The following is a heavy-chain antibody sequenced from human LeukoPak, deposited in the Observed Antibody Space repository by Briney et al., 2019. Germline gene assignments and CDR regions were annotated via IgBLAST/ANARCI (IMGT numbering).Heavy chain of an antibody. V-gene: IGHV3-30*02. J-gene: IGHJ4*02. CDR1: GFTFSSYG. Sequence: PGGSLRLSCTASGFTFSSYGMHWVRQAPGKGLEWVAFIRYDGSNKYYADSVKGRFTISRDNSKNTLYLQMNSLRAEDTAVYYCAKDYGDYPDYWGQGTLVTVSS. CDR2: IRYDGSNK. D-gene: IGHD4-17*01. CDR3: AKDYGDYPDY.